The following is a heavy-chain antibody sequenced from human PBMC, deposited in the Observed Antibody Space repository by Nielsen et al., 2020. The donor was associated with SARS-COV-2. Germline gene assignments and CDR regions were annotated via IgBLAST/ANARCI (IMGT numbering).Heavy chain of an antibody. CDR1: GITFSSYW. CDR3: ARSTPYGTTWYGALDS. Sequence: GESLKISCAASGITFSSYWMHWVRQAPGKGLVWVSRINSDGSTTNYADSVKGRFTTSTDKSRTTLYLQMTSLRAEDTAIYYCARSTPYGTTWYGALDSWGQGTLVSVSS. CDR2: INSDGSTT. V-gene: IGHV3-74*01. J-gene: IGHJ4*02. D-gene: IGHD6-13*01.